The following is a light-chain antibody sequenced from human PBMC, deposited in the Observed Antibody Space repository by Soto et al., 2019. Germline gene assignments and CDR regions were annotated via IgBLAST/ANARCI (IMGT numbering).Light chain of an antibody. CDR3: QQYTRHST. CDR1: QSTGRY. J-gene: IGKJ1*01. CDR2: LAS. V-gene: IGKV1-5*03. Sequence: DIQMTQSPSILYASVGDRVTITCRASQSTGRYLAWYQQKPGKAPKLLIHLASSLENGVPSRFSGSGSGTDFSLTISSLQPDDFATYYCQQYTRHSTFVQATKVDIK.